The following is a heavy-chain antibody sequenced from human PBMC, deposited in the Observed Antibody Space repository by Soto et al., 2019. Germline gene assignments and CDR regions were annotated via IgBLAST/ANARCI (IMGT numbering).Heavy chain of an antibody. CDR2: IYYSGST. V-gene: IGHV4-39*02. J-gene: IGHJ4*02. D-gene: IGHD3-16*02. Sequence: SETLSLTCTVSGGSISSSSYYWGRIRQPPGKGLEWIGSIYYSGSTYYNPSLKSRVTISVDTSKNHFSLKLSSVTAADTAVYYCARLDYVWGSYRSHDYSGQRTLVTVSS. CDR1: GGSISSSSYY. CDR3: ARLDYVWGSYRSHDY.